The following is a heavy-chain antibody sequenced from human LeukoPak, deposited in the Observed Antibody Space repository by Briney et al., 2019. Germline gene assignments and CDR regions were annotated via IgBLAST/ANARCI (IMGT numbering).Heavy chain of an antibody. CDR3: ARELRTSKNYYYDSSGPMDV. Sequence: PSETLSLTCAVYGGSFSGYYWSWIRQPPGKGLEWIGEINHSGSTNYNPSLKSRVTISVDTSKNQFSLKLSSVTAADTAVYYCARELRTSKNYYYDSSGPMDVWGQGTTVTVSS. V-gene: IGHV4-34*01. J-gene: IGHJ6*02. CDR1: GGSFSGYY. D-gene: IGHD3-22*01. CDR2: INHSGST.